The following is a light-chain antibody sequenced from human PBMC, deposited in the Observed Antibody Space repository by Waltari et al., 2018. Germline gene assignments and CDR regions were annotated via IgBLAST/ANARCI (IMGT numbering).Light chain of an antibody. V-gene: IGKV3-20*01. J-gene: IGKJ2*02. CDR2: GAS. Sequence: EIVLTQSPGTLSLSPGERATLSCRASQSVSSNYIAWYQQKPGQAPRLLIYGASTRATGIPDRFSGSGSGTDFTLTISRLEPEDFAVNYCQQYGSSPRTFGQGTKLEIK. CDR1: QSVSSNY. CDR3: QQYGSSPRT.